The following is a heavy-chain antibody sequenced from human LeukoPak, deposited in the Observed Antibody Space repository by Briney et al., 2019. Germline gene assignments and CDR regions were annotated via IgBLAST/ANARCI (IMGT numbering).Heavy chain of an antibody. D-gene: IGHD2-2*01. J-gene: IGHJ4*02. CDR3: ARGTHDCSSTSCYPAARIDY. CDR2: INHSGST. CDR1: GGSFSGYY. Sequence: PSETLSLTCAVYGGSFSGYYWSWIRQPPGKGLEWIGEINHSGSTNYNPSLKSRVTISVDTSKNQFSLKLSSVTAADTAVYYCARGTHDCSSTSCYPAARIDYWGQGTLVTVPS. V-gene: IGHV4-34*01.